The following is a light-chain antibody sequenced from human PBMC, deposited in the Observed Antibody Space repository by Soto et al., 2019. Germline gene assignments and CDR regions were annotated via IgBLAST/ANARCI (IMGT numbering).Light chain of an antibody. CDR1: SSDVGGYNY. CDR3: CSYAGSNNLKV. J-gene: IGLJ1*01. V-gene: IGLV2-8*01. CDR2: EVT. Sequence: QSALTQPPSASGSPGQSVTISCTGTSSDVGGYNYVSWYQQHPGKAPKLMIYEVTKRPSGVPDRLSGSKSGNTASLTVSGLQAEDEADYYCCSYAGSNNLKVFGTGTKLTVL.